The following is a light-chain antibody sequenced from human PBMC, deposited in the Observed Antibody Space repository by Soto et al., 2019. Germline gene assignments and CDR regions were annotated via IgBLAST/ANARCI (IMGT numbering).Light chain of an antibody. V-gene: IGLV2-14*01. CDR2: EVS. CDR3: SSYTSGTTWV. J-gene: IGLJ3*02. Sequence: QSVLTQPASVSGSPGQSIAISCTGTNSDVVGYNYVSWYQHHPGKAPKLIIYEVSNRPSGVSNRFSGSKSGNTASLTISGLQAEDEADYYCSSYTSGTTWVFGGGTKLTVL. CDR1: NSDVVGYNY.